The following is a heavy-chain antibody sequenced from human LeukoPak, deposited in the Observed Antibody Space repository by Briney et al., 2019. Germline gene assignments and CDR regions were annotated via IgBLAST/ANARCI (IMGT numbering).Heavy chain of an antibody. CDR2: IYYSGST. Sequence: SETLSLTFTVSGGSISSYYWSWVRQPPGKGLEWIGYIYYSGSTNYNPSLKSRVTISVDTSKNQFSLKLSSVTAADTAVYYCARQPSGYRYYFDYWGQGTLVTVSS. D-gene: IGHD3-3*01. CDR1: GGSISSYY. J-gene: IGHJ4*02. CDR3: ARQPSGYRYYFDY. V-gene: IGHV4-59*08.